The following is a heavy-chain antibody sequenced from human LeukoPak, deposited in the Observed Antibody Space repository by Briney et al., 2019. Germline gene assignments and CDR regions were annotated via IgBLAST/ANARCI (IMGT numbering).Heavy chain of an antibody. CDR1: GFTFSSYA. CDR3: ARGGGLGYCSSTSCSLLLYAFDI. D-gene: IGHD2-2*01. Sequence: GGSLRLSCAASGFTFSSYAMHWVRQAPGKGLEYVSAISSNGGSTYYANSVKGRFTISRDNSKNTLYLQMGSLRAEDMAVYYCARGGGLGYCSSTSCSLLLYAFDIWGQGTMVTVSS. CDR2: ISSNGGST. J-gene: IGHJ3*02. V-gene: IGHV3-64*01.